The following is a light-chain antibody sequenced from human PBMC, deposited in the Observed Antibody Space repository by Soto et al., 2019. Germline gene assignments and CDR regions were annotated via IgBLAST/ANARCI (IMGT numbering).Light chain of an antibody. Sequence: EIVLTQSPGTLSLSPGEGATLSSSASQSVSSNYLPWYQQKPGQAPRLLIYGASRRATGIPDRFRGSGSGTDFTLTISRLEPEDFAVYYCQQYGNSPLGQGTKVEIK. CDR1: QSVSSNY. V-gene: IGKV3-20*01. CDR2: GAS. CDR3: QQYGNSP. J-gene: IGKJ1*01.